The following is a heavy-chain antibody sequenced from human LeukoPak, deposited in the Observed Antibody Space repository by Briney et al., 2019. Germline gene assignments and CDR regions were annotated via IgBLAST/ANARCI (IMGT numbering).Heavy chain of an antibody. V-gene: IGHV3-30*02. CDR1: GFTFSSYG. CDR3: AKALSTGGFFDY. J-gene: IGHJ4*02. CDR2: IRYDGSNK. Sequence: GGSLRLSCAASGFTFSSYGMHWVRQAPGKGLEWVAFIRYDGSNKYYADSVKGRFTVSRDNSKNTLYLQMSSLRAEDTAVYYCAKALSTGGFFDYWGQGILVTVSS. D-gene: IGHD6-19*01.